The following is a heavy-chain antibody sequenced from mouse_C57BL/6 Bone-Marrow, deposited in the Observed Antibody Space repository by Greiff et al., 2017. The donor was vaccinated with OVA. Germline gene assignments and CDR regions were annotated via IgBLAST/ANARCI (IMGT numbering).Heavy chain of an antibody. V-gene: IGHV1-18*01. CDR1: GYTFTDYN. CDR2: INPNNGGT. J-gene: IGHJ4*01. Sequence: VQLQQSGPELVKPGASVKIPCKASGYTFTDYNMDWVKQSHGKSLEWIGDINPNNGGTIYNQKFKGKATLTVDKSSSTAYMELRSLTSEDTAVYYCARKDDYDHYYAMDYWGQGTSVTVSS. D-gene: IGHD2-4*01. CDR3: ARKDDYDHYYAMDY.